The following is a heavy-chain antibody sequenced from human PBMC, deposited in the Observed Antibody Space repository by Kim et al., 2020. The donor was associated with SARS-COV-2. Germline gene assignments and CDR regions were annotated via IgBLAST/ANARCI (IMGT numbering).Heavy chain of an antibody. V-gene: IGHV3-7*03. J-gene: IGHJ4*02. Sequence: IKGDGSERYYVDSVKGRFTISRDHAKSSLYLQMSSLRAEDTAVYYCAREQSWGQGTLVTVSS. CDR3: AREQS. CDR2: IKGDGSER.